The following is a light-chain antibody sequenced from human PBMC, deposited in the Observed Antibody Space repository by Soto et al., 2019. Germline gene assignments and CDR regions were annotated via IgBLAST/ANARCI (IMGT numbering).Light chain of an antibody. CDR1: SSDVGGYNY. CDR2: EVT. Sequence: QSVLTQPASVSGSPGQSITISCTRASSDVGGYNYVSWYQQHPGKAPKLLIYEVTNRPSGVSNRFSGSKSGNTASLTISGLRDEDEADYYCSSYPTSTIPYGFGTRTKVTVL. J-gene: IGLJ1*01. V-gene: IGLV2-14*01. CDR3: SSYPTSTIPYG.